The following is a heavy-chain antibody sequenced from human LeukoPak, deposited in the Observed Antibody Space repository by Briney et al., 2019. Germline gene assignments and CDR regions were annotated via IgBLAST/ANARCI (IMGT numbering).Heavy chain of an antibody. D-gene: IGHD4-23*01. J-gene: IGHJ4*02. CDR1: GFTVSSYG. CDR3: AKDSTVAFDY. Sequence: PGVSLRLSCAASGFTVSSYGMHWVRQAPGKGLEWVAFIRYDGSNKYYADSVKGRFTISRDNSKNTLYLQMNSLRAEDTAVYYCAKDSTVAFDYWGQGTLVTVSS. CDR2: IRYDGSNK. V-gene: IGHV3-30*02.